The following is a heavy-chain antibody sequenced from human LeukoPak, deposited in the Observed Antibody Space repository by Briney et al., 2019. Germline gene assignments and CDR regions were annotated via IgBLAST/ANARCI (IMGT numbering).Heavy chain of an antibody. Sequence: GGSLRLSCAASGFTFDDYAMHWVRQASGKGLEWVSHITWDGGSTHYADSVEGRFTISRDNRENSLYLQMNSLRPEDTALYYCAKDRAARGRGNYFYMGVWGKGTTVTVSS. CDR1: GFTFDDYA. CDR2: ITWDGGST. V-gene: IGHV3-43D*03. J-gene: IGHJ6*03. CDR3: AKDRAARGRGNYFYMGV. D-gene: IGHD2/OR15-2a*01.